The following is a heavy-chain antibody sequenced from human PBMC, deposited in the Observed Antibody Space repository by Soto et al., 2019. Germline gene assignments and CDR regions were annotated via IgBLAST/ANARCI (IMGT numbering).Heavy chain of an antibody. CDR2: INPNSGGT. V-gene: IGHV1-2*04. J-gene: IGHJ4*02. D-gene: IGHD5-12*01. Sequence: QVQLVQSGAEVKKPGASVKVSCKASGYTFTGYYMHWVRQAPGQGLEWMGWINPNSGGTNYAQKFQGWVTMTRDTSISTAYMELSRLRSDDTAVYYCARGFRVGSGYEKNLFDYWGQGTLVTVSS. CDR1: GYTFTGYY. CDR3: ARGFRVGSGYEKNLFDY.